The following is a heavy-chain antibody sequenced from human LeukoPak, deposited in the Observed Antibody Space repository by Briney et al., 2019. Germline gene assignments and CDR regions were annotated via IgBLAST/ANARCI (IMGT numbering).Heavy chain of an antibody. V-gene: IGHV3-49*04. Sequence: GGSLRLSCTASGFTFGDYAMSWVRQAPGKGLEWVGFIRSKAYGGTTEYAASVKGRFTISRDDSKSIAYLQMNSLKTEDTAVYYCTRDGGSYYTGFTDYWGQGTLVTVSS. J-gene: IGHJ4*02. D-gene: IGHD1-26*01. CDR3: TRDGGSYYTGFTDY. CDR1: GFTFGDYA. CDR2: IRSKAYGGTT.